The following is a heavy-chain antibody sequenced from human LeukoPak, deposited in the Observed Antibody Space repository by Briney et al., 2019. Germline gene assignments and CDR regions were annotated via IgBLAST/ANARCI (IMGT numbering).Heavy chain of an antibody. V-gene: IGHV4-59*08. CDR3: ARAEINDYSRY. CDR2: IYYSGST. J-gene: IGHJ4*02. Sequence: SETLSLTCTVSGGSINSYYWNWIRQPPGKGLEWIGYIYYSGSTNYNPSLKSRVTISVDTSKNQFSLKLTSVTAADTAVYYCARAEINDYSRYWGQGIPVIVSS. D-gene: IGHD4-11*01. CDR1: GGSINSYY.